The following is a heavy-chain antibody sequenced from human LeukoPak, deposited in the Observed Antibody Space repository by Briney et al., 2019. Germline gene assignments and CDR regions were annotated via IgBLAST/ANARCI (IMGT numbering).Heavy chain of an antibody. CDR3: AKDGVGQRTNAFDI. D-gene: IGHD2-8*01. V-gene: IGHV3-23*01. J-gene: IGHJ3*02. CDR1: GFIFSSYA. Sequence: GGPLRLSCAASGFIFSSYAMAWVRQAPGEGLEWVSSISISGGSTYYADSVKARFPISRDNSKNTMYLQMNSLRAEDTPVYYCAKDGVGQRTNAFDIWGQGTMVTVSS. CDR2: ISISGGST.